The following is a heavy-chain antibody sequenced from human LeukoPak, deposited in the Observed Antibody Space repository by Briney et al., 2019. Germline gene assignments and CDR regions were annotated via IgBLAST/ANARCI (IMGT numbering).Heavy chain of an antibody. CDR3: AREATSGYTNRLPTYYYMDV. D-gene: IGHD5-12*01. CDR2: ISSSGSTI. CDR1: GFTFSDYY. V-gene: IGHV3-11*04. Sequence: GGSLRLSCAASGFTFSDYYMSWIRQAPGKGLEWVSYISSSGSTIYYADSVKGRFTISRDNAKNSLYLQMNSLRVEDTAVYFCAREATSGYTNRLPTYYYMDVWGKGTTVTVSS. J-gene: IGHJ6*03.